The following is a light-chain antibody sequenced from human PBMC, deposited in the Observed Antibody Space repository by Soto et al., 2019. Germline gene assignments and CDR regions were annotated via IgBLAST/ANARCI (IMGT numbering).Light chain of an antibody. CDR2: LGS. Sequence: DIVMTQSPLSLPVTPGEPASIVCSSSQSLLHSNGYNYLDWYLQKPGQSPQLLIYLGSNRASGVPDRFSGRGSGTDFTLKISRVEAEDVGVYDCMQALQTPWTFGQGTKVDIK. CDR1: QSLLHSNGYNY. V-gene: IGKV2-28*01. J-gene: IGKJ1*01. CDR3: MQALQTPWT.